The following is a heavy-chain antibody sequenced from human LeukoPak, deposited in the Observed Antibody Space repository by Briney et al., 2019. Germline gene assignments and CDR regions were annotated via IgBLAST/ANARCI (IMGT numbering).Heavy chain of an antibody. J-gene: IGHJ4*02. CDR2: ISYDVSNK. V-gene: IGHV3-30-3*01. CDR1: GFTFSSYA. Sequence: GTSLRPSHAASGFTFSSYAMHWVRQAAGKWLEWVAVISYDVSNKYYADSVNGRFTISTDNSKNTVYLQMNSLRAEDTAVYYCARDHGSYYYCDHWRQGTLVSVSS. CDR3: ARDHGSYYYCDH. D-gene: IGHD1-26*01.